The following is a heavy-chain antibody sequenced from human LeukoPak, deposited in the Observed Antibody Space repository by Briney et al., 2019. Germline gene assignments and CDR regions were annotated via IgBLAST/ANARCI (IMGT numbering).Heavy chain of an antibody. D-gene: IGHD5-24*01. J-gene: IGHJ6*02. CDR1: GFTFSHYW. CDR3: ARDRRPDRYYYYGMDV. Sequence: GGSLRLSCAASGFTFSHYWMTWVRQAPGKGLEWVAVISYDGSNKYYADSVKGRFTISRDNSKNTLYLHMNSLRAEDTAVYSCARDRRPDRYYYYGMDVWGQGTTVTVSS. CDR2: ISYDGSNK. V-gene: IGHV3-30*03.